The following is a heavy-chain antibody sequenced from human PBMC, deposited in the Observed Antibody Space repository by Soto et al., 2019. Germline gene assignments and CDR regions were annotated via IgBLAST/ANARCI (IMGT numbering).Heavy chain of an antibody. CDR2: MNPNSGNT. CDR1: GYTFTSYD. D-gene: IGHD3-9*01. Sequence: QVQLVQSGAEVKKPGASVKVSCKASGYTFTSYDINWVRQATGQGLEWMGWMNPNSGNTGYAQKFQGRVTMTRNTSISTAYMELSSLRSEDTAVYYCASVHYDILTGYYLFAFDIWGQGTMVTVSS. V-gene: IGHV1-8*01. J-gene: IGHJ3*02. CDR3: ASVHYDILTGYYLFAFDI.